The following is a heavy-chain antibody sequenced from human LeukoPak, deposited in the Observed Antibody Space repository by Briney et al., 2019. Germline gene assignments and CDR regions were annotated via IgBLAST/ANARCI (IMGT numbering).Heavy chain of an antibody. CDR3: ARHDYYDQSRLQH. V-gene: IGHV4-39*01. J-gene: IGHJ1*01. CDR2: IYYTGST. CDR1: GGSISSSNYY. Sequence: SETLSLTCTASGGSISSSNYYWGWVRQPPGKGLEWIGSIYYTGSTYYNPSLKSRVTISVDTSKNQFSLKLSSVTAADTAVYYCARHDYYDQSRLQHWGQGTLVTVSS. D-gene: IGHD3-3*01.